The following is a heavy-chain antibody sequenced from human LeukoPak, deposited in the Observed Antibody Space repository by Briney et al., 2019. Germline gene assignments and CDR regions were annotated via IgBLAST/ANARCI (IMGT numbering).Heavy chain of an antibody. CDR3: ARVEQDYDILTGYTLSPRYYFDY. CDR1: GGSFSGYY. Sequence: SETLSLTCAVYGGSFSGYYWSWIRQPPGKGLEWIGEINHSGSTNYNPSLKSRVTISVDTSKNQFSLKLSSVTAADTAVYYCARVEQDYDILTGYTLSPRYYFDYWGQGTLVTVSS. J-gene: IGHJ4*02. CDR2: INHSGST. D-gene: IGHD3-9*01. V-gene: IGHV4-34*01.